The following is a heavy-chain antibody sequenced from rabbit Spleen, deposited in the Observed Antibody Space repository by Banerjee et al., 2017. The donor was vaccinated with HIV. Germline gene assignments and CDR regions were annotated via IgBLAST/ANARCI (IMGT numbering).Heavy chain of an antibody. V-gene: IGHV1S40*01. CDR3: ARDTASSFSSYGMDL. CDR2: IAAGVSGTT. J-gene: IGHJ6*01. CDR1: GVSFSNKAV. Sequence: QSLEESGGDLVKPGASLTLTCTASGVSFSNKAVMCWVRQPPGKGPEWIACIAAGVSGTTYYATWAKGRFTCSKTSSTTVTLQMTSLTVADTATYFCARDTASSFSSYGMDLWGPGTLVTVS. D-gene: IGHD3-3*01.